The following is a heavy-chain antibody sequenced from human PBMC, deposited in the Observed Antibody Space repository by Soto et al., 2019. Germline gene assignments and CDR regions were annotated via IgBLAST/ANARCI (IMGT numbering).Heavy chain of an antibody. CDR3: ARARRLVVDATHYYYGMDV. V-gene: IGHV1-69*02. D-gene: IGHD2-15*01. CDR2: IIPILGIA. Sequence: QVQLVQSGAEVKKPGSSVKVSCKASGGTFSSYTISWVRQAPGQGLEWMGRIIPILGIANYAQKFQGRVTITADKSQSTAYIALSSLRSEDTAVYYCARARRLVVDATHYYYGMDVWGQGTTVTVSS. CDR1: GGTFSSYT. J-gene: IGHJ6*02.